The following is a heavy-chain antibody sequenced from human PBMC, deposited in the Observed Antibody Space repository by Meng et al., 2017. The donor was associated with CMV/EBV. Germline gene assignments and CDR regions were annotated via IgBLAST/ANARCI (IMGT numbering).Heavy chain of an antibody. CDR1: WFSLSTRGMS. CDR3: ARMRVRYSLRYYYYYYGMDV. J-gene: IGHJ6*02. V-gene: IGHV2-70*20. CDR2: IDWDDDK. D-gene: IGHD6-13*01. Sequence: SGPTLVKPPQTLTLTCTFSWFSLSTRGMSVSWVRQPPGKALEWLALIDWDDDKYYSTSLKTRLTISKDTSKNQVVLTMTNMDPVDTATYYCARMRVRYSLRYYYYYYGMDVWGQGTTVTVSS.